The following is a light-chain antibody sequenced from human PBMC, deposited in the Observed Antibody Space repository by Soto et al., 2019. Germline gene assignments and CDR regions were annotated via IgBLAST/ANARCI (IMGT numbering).Light chain of an antibody. Sequence: DIVMSQSPLSLSVTPGEPASISCISSPILLHSNGYNYLDWYLQKPGQSPQLLIYLVSNRASGVPDRFSGSGSGTDFTLKISRVEAEDVGVYYCMQGRQAPLTFGQGTKVDIK. CDR1: PILLHSNGYNY. CDR3: MQGRQAPLT. V-gene: IGKV2-28*01. J-gene: IGKJ1*01. CDR2: LVS.